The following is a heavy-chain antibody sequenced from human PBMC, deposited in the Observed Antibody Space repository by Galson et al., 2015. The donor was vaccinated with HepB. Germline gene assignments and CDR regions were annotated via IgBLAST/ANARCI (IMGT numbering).Heavy chain of an antibody. Sequence: SLRLSCAASGFTFSTYWMNWVRQAPGKGLEWVAIIKQDGSAIHYMDSVRGRFTISRDNAKNSLYLQMNSLRAEDTAVYYCAGGSGYLIEDWGQGILVTVSS. V-gene: IGHV3-7*03. CDR1: GFTFSTYW. CDR3: AGGSGYLIED. CDR2: IKQDGSAI. J-gene: IGHJ4*02. D-gene: IGHD2-2*03.